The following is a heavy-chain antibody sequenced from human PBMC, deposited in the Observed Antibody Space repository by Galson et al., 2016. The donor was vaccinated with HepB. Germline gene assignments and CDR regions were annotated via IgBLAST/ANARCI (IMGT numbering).Heavy chain of an antibody. Sequence: SLRLSCAASGFTLGRYWMSWVRQAPGKGLEWVANIKQDGSEKYYVDSVKGRFTISRDNAKNSLYLQMNSLRAEDTAVYYCARRGVWGFDYWGQGTLVTVSS. J-gene: IGHJ4*02. CDR3: ARRGVWGFDY. V-gene: IGHV3-7*01. D-gene: IGHD3-16*01. CDR1: GFTLGRYW. CDR2: IKQDGSEK.